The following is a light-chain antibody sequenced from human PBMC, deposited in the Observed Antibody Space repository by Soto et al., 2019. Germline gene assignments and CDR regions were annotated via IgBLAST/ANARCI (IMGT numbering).Light chain of an antibody. J-gene: IGKJ1*01. CDR3: QEFHSSSRT. Sequence: DIRMTQSPSTLSASLGDRVTISCRASRNIDSWLAWYQQRPGGIPQLLIYSASNLQNGVPSRFSGSGSGTDFTLTINGLQPDDFANYYCQEFHSSSRTFGQGTRVDMK. CDR2: SAS. CDR1: RNIDSW. V-gene: IGKV1-5*03.